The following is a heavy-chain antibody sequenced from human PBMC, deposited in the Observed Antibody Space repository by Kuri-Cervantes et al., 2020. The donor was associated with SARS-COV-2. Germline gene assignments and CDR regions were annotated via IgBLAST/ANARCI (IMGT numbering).Heavy chain of an antibody. CDR3: AKTPVDYNSGKGPLDY. CDR1: GFTFSGHW. J-gene: IGHJ4*02. Sequence: GGSLRLSCAASGFTFSGHWIHWVRQAPGKGLVWVSRINPDGSYTNNADSVKGRFTISRDNSKNTLYLQMNSLRAEDTAVYYCAKTPVDYNSGKGPLDYWGQGTLVTVSS. CDR2: INPDGSYT. V-gene: IGHV3-74*01. D-gene: IGHD4-11*01.